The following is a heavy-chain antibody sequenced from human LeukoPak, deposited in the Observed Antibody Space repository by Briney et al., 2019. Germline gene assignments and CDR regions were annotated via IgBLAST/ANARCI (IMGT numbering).Heavy chain of an antibody. J-gene: IGHJ4*02. CDR3: AGELRYYDFWSGFQDFDY. V-gene: IGHV3-7*01. D-gene: IGHD3-3*01. Sequence: PGGSLRLSCAGSGFTFSSYWMSWVRQAPGKGLEWVANIKQEGSEKYYVDSVKGRFTISRDNAKNSLYLQMNSLRAEDTAVYYCAGELRYYDFWSGFQDFDYWGQGTLVTVSS. CDR2: IKQEGSEK. CDR1: GFTFSSYW.